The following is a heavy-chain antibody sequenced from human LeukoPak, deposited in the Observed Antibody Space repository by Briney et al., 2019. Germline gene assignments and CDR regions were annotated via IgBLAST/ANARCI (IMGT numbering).Heavy chain of an antibody. CDR3: AKPRTNDYGGNFDC. V-gene: IGHV3-74*01. CDR2: INSDGSST. CDR1: GFTFSSYW. Sequence: PGGSLRLSCAASGFTFSSYWMHWVRQAPGKGLVWVSRINSDGSSTSYADSVKGRFTISRDNAKNSLYLQMDSLRAEDTAVYYCAKPRTNDYGGNFDCWGQGTLVTVSS. D-gene: IGHD4-23*01. J-gene: IGHJ4*02.